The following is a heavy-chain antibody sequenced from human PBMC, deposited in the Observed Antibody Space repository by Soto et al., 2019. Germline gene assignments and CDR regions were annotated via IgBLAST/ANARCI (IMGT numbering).Heavy chain of an antibody. CDR3: TTDSYSSVTMVRFDY. V-gene: IGHV3-15*07. D-gene: IGHD3-22*01. CDR1: GLPFSNAW. CDR2: VKSVAHGGTT. Sequence: PGGPLRLSSAPSGLPFSNAWIYWVRQAPREGLEWVGRVKSVAHGGTTDFAESVKGRFVISRDDSNNMVYLQMNSLRIEDTAVYYCTTDSYSSVTMVRFDYWGHGTLVTVSS. J-gene: IGHJ4*01.